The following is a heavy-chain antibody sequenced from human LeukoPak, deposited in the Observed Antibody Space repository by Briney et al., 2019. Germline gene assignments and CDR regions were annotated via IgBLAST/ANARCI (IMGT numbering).Heavy chain of an antibody. D-gene: IGHD3-22*01. V-gene: IGHV4-4*07. Sequence: SETLSLTCSVSGGSVGSFSIYYWSWVRQPAGKGLEWIGRIYTGGNTRTSYNPSLKCRVTISVDKSKNHFSLTLRSVTASDAAVYYCAMYNYDTSGFDDGGQGSRVTVYS. J-gene: IGHJ4*02. CDR3: AMYNYDTSGFDD. CDR1: GGSVGSFSIYY. CDR2: IYTGGNTRT.